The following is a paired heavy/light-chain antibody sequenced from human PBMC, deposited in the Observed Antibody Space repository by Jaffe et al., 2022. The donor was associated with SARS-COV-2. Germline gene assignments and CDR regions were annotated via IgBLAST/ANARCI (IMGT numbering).Heavy chain of an antibody. D-gene: IGHD3-22*01. Sequence: EVQLVESGGGLVQPGGSLRLSCAASGFTFSIYEMNWVRQAPGKGLEWVSYISGSGNTIYYADSVKGRFTISRDSARNSLFLQMNSLRAEDTAVYYCAREGPHTPTLSNYYYNPRDDAFDIWGQGTMVTVSS. CDR3: AREGPHTPTLSNYYYNPRDDAFDI. V-gene: IGHV3-48*03. CDR1: GFTFSIYE. CDR2: ISGSGNTI. J-gene: IGHJ3*02.
Light chain of an antibody. Sequence: DIQMTQSPSTLSASVGDRVTITCRASQSISSWLAWYQQKPGKAPKLLIYKASSLESGVPSRFSGSGSATEFTLTISSLQPDDFATYYCQQYNSYPYTFGQGTKLEIK. V-gene: IGKV1-5*03. CDR1: QSISSW. J-gene: IGKJ2*01. CDR2: KAS. CDR3: QQYNSYPYT.